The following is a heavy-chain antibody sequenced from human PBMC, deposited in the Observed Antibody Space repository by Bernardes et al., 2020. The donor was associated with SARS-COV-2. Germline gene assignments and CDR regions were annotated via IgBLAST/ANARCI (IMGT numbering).Heavy chain of an antibody. CDR3: MSGSSGTTSEGF. V-gene: IGHV3-23*01. Sequence: GGSLRLSCAASGFTFSHHAMTWVRQAPGKGLACVSAISHDGGVTHYSDSVRGRFTTSRDNSQNTLYLQMNNLRPDDTAVYYCMSGSSGTTSEGFWGQGALVTVSS. J-gene: IGHJ4*02. CDR1: GFTFSHHA. D-gene: IGHD1-26*01. CDR2: ISHDGGVT.